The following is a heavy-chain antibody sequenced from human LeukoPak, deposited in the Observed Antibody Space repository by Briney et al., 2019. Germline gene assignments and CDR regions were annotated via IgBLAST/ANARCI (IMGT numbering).Heavy chain of an antibody. J-gene: IGHJ4*02. V-gene: IGHV4-59*08. CDR1: GGSISSYY. CDR3: ARTFMLRGVIILSHYFDF. Sequence: SETLSLTCTVSGGSISSYYWSWIRQPPGKGLEWIGYIYNSGSTSYNPSLKSRVTISIDTSKNQFSLELSSVTAADTAVYYCARTFMLRGVIILSHYFDFWGRGTLVTVSS. D-gene: IGHD3-10*01. CDR2: IYNSGST.